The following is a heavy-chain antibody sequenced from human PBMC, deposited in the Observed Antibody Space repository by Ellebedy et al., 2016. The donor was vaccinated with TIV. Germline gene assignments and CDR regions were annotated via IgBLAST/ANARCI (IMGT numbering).Heavy chain of an antibody. V-gene: IGHV3-74*03. D-gene: IGHD3-22*01. J-gene: IGHJ4*02. CDR1: GLTFRIYW. CDR3: ATGAGHYYDY. Sequence: GESLKISCAASGLTFRIYWMHWVRQVPGKGLVWVSHVKGDGSATYADSVKGRFTLSRDNAKNTVYLQMSSVRVEDTAVYYCATGAGHYYDYWGQGTLVTVSS. CDR2: VKGDGSAT.